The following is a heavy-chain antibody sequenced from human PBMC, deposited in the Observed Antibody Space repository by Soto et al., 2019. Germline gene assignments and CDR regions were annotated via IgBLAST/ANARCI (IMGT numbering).Heavy chain of an antibody. Sequence: GGSLRLSCAASGFTFSSYWMSWVRQAPGKGLEWVANIKQDGSEKYYVDSVKGRFTISRDNAKNSLYLQMNSLRAEDTAVYYCARDRVRSSSWFDNRFDPWGQGTLVTVSS. CDR1: GFTFSSYW. J-gene: IGHJ5*02. V-gene: IGHV3-7*01. D-gene: IGHD6-13*01. CDR3: ARDRVRSSSWFDNRFDP. CDR2: IKQDGSEK.